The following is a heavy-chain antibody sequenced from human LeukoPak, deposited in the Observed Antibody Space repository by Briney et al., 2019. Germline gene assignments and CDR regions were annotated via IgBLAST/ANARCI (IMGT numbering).Heavy chain of an antibody. V-gene: IGHV4-34*01. J-gene: IGHJ5*02. Sequence: SETLSLTCVDYVGSFSGAYCRWIRQPPGKGLEWIGEINHSGSTNYNPSLKSRVTISVDASKDQFSLKLSSVTAADTAVYYCARGLDTDRVVSAANAFDPWGQGTLVTVSS. D-gene: IGHD2-2*01. CDR1: VGSFSGAY. CDR3: ARGLDTDRVVSAANAFDP. CDR2: INHSGST.